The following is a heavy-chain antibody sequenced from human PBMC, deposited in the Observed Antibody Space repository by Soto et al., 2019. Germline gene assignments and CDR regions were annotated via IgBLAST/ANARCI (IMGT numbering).Heavy chain of an antibody. CDR2: IYYSGST. CDR1: GGSISSGGYY. V-gene: IGHV4-31*01. D-gene: IGHD3-3*01. J-gene: IGHJ5*02. CDR3: ARVYYDFWSGYYAWFDP. Sequence: QVQLQESGPGLVKPSQTLSLTCTVSGGSISSGGYYWSWIRQHPGKGLEWIGYIYYSGSTYYNPSRTSQVTISVATSKNQFPLKLSSVTAADTAVYYCARVYYDFWSGYYAWFDPWGQGTLVTVSS.